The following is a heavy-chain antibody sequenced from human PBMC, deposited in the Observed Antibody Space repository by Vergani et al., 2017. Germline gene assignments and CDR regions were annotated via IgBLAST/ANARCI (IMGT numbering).Heavy chain of an antibody. CDR3: ARDRGYSYGYEYYFDY. V-gene: IGHV1-3*04. CDR1: GYTFTSYA. CDR2: INTGNGNT. Sequence: QVQLVQSGAEVKKPGSSVKVSCKASGYTFTSYAMHWVRQAPGQRLEWMGWINTGNGNTKYSQKFQGRVTITADESTSTAYMELSSLRSEDTAVYYCARDRGYSYGYEYYFDYWGQGTLVTVSS. J-gene: IGHJ4*02. D-gene: IGHD5-18*01.